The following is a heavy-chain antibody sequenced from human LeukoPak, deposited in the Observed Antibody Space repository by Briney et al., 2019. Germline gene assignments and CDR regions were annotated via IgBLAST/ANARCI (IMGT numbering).Heavy chain of an antibody. D-gene: IGHD6-19*01. J-gene: IGHJ4*02. V-gene: IGHV6-1*01. CDR3: ARGLEQWLVYYFDS. CDR2: TYYRSKWYD. CDR1: GDSVSNNTAA. Sequence: SQTLSLTCAISGDSVSNNTAAWYWIRQSPSRGLEWLGRTYYRSKWYDDYTISVKSRITINPDTSKNQFSLQLNSVTPDDSAVYYCARGLEQWLVYYFDSWGQGTLVTVSS.